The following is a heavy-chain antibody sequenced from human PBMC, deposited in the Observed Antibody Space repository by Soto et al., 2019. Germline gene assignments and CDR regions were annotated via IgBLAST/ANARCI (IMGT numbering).Heavy chain of an antibody. J-gene: IGHJ4*02. D-gene: IGHD6-6*01. CDR1: SDPISRCY. Sequence: SETLSLTCPVSSDPISRCYWNWIRQPPGKGLEWIGYIYYSGSTYYNPSLKSRVTISVDTSKNQFSLKLSSVTAADTAVYYCARLSIAARDFDYWGQGTLVTVSS. V-gene: IGHV4-59*08. CDR2: IYYSGST. CDR3: ARLSIAARDFDY.